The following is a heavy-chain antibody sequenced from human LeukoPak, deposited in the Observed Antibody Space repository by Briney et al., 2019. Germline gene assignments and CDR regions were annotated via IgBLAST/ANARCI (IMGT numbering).Heavy chain of an antibody. V-gene: IGHV4-34*01. CDR3: RGSLHLYYYYYGMDV. J-gene: IGHJ6*02. D-gene: IGHD3-16*01. CDR1: GGSFSGYY. Sequence: PSETLSLTCAVYGGSFSGYYWSWIRQPPGKGLEWIGEINHSGSTNYNPSLKSRVTISVDTSKNQFSLKLSSVTAADTAVYYCRGSLHLYYYYYGMDVWGQGTTVTVSS. CDR2: INHSGST.